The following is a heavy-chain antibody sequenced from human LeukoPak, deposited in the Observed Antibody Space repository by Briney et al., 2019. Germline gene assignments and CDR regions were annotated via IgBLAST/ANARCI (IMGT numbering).Heavy chain of an antibody. D-gene: IGHD4-17*01. CDR2: ISYDGSYK. Sequence: GGSLRLSCAASGFTFSTYGMHWVRQAPGKGLEWVAFISYDGSYKYYADSVEGRFTISRDSSKNTLYLQMNSLRAEDTAVYYCAKDYDYGDYAVDYWGQGTLVTVSS. J-gene: IGHJ4*02. CDR1: GFTFSTYG. V-gene: IGHV3-30*18. CDR3: AKDYDYGDYAVDY.